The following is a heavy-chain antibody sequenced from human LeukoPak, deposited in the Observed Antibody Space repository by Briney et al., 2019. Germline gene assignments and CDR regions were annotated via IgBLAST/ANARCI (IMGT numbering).Heavy chain of an antibody. J-gene: IGHJ4*02. Sequence: GGSLRLSCATSGFTFSNYAMGWVRQAPGKGLEWVSSISSSSSYIYYADSVKGRFTISRDNAKNSLYLQMNSLRAEDTAVYYCARAHYCSGGSCYLDYWGQGTLVTVSS. D-gene: IGHD2-15*01. V-gene: IGHV3-21*01. CDR2: ISSSSSYI. CDR3: ARAHYCSGGSCYLDY. CDR1: GFTFSNYA.